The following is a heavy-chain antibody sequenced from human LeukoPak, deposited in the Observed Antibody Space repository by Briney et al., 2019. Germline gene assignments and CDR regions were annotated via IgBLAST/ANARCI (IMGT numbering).Heavy chain of an antibody. Sequence: GASVKVSCKASGYNFMSYGISWVRQAPGQGLEWMGWISGYNGNTKYAQKVQDRVTMTTDKSTSIVYTELRSLRSDDTAAYYCARDRCHWGSCVWGGFDVWGQGTTVTVSS. D-gene: IGHD7-27*01. J-gene: IGHJ3*01. CDR1: GYNFMSYG. CDR2: ISGYNGNT. V-gene: IGHV1-18*01. CDR3: ARDRCHWGSCVWGGFDV.